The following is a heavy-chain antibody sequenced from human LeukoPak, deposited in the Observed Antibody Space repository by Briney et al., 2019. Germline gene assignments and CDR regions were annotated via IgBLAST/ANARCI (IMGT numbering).Heavy chain of an antibody. CDR2: IYYSGST. CDR3: ARHTVSRAGGDFDY. D-gene: IGHD2-8*01. J-gene: IGHJ4*02. V-gene: IGHV4-59*08. Sequence: SETLSLTCTVSGGSISSYYWSWIRQPPGKGLEWIGYIYYSGSTNYNPSLTSRVTISIDTSKNQFSLKLTSVTAADTAVYYCARHTVSRAGGDFDYWGQGTLVTVSS. CDR1: GGSISSYY.